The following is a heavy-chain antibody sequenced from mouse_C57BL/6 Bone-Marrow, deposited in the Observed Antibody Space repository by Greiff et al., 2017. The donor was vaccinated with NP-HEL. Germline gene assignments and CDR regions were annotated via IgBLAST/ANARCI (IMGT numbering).Heavy chain of an antibody. CDR2: INPNNGGT. CDR1: GYTFTDYY. V-gene: IGHV1-26*01. Sequence: EVQLQQSGPELVKPGASVKISCKASGYTFTDYYMNWVKQSHGKSLEWIGDINPNNGGTSYNQKFKGKATLTVDKSSSTAYMELRSLTSEDSAVYYCARYYYGSYFDVWGTGTTVTVSS. CDR3: ARYYYGSYFDV. J-gene: IGHJ1*03. D-gene: IGHD2-2*01.